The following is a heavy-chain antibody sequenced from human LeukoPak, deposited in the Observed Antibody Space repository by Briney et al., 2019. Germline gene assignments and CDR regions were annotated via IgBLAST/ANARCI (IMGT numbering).Heavy chain of an antibody. D-gene: IGHD3-16*01. CDR3: ATHSGGY. V-gene: IGHV3-66*01. CDR2: IYSGGGK. Sequence: GGSLRLSCATFGFTVSSNYMTWVRQAPGKGLEWVSVIYSGGGKRYADSVKGRFTISRDNSKNTLYLQMNSLRAEDTAVYYCATHSGGYWGQGTLVTVSS. CDR1: GFTVSSNY. J-gene: IGHJ4*02.